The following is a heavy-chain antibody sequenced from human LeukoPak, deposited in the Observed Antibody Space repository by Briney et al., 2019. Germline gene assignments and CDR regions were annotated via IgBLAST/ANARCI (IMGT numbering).Heavy chain of an antibody. CDR3: AIQPKTGGATTIY. Sequence: PSETLSLTCAVYGGSFSGYYWSWIRQPPGKGLEWIGRIYTSGSTNYNPSLKSRVTMSVDTSKNQFSLKLSSVTAADTAVYYCAIQPKTGGATTIYWGQGTLVTVSS. CDR1: GGSFSGYY. J-gene: IGHJ4*02. CDR2: IYTSGST. D-gene: IGHD1-26*01. V-gene: IGHV4-59*10.